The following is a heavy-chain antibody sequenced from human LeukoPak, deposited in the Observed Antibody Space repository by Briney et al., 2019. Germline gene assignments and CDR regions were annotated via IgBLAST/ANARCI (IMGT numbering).Heavy chain of an antibody. CDR2: ISWNSGSI. J-gene: IGHJ5*02. CDR3: AKALRYYDFWSGSPFDP. V-gene: IGHV3-9*01. CDR1: GFTFDDYA. D-gene: IGHD3-3*01. Sequence: GRSLRLSCAASGFTFDDYAMHWVRQAPGKGLEWVSGISWNSGSIGYADSVKGRFTIPRDNAKNSLYLQMNSLRAEDTALYYCAKALRYYDFWSGSPFDPWGQGTLVTVSS.